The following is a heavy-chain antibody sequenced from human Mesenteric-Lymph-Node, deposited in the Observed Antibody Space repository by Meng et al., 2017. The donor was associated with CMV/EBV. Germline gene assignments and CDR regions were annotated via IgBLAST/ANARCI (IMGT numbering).Heavy chain of an antibody. CDR2: IYYSGST. V-gene: IGHV4-39*01. J-gene: IGHJ5*02. Sequence: SETLSLTCTVSGDSITRNTNYWGWIRQPPGKGLEWIGSIYYSGSTYYNPSLKTRVTVSLDTSKNQFSLELSSVTAADTAVYYCARLAGIHCSTTSCYEKDPRGGWFDPWGQGTLVTVSS. D-gene: IGHD2-2*01. CDR3: ARLAGIHCSTTSCYEKDPRGGWFDP. CDR1: GDSITRNTNY.